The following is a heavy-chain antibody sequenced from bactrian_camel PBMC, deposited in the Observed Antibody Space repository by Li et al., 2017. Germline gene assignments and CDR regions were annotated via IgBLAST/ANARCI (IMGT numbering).Heavy chain of an antibody. CDR2: IDSEGSP. V-gene: IGHV3S53*01. Sequence: HVQLVESGGGSVQDGGSLRLSCAASGYTATNRTRYAMAWFRQSPGKEREGVAGIDSEGSPSYADSVKGRFTISKDNTKNTVYLQMNSLKPEDTAVYYCAAQQFFGYWGQGTQVTVS. J-gene: IGHJ6*01. CDR3: AAQQFFGY. CDR1: GYTATNRTRYA.